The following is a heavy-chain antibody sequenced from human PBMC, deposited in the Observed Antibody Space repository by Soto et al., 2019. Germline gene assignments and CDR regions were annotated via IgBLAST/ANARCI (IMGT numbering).Heavy chain of an antibody. CDR1: GFTFEDFT. Sequence: GGSLRLSCSASGFTFEDFTMHWVRRVPGKGLEWVAGNRWNGEAVGYAASVKGRCTSSRDNAKKLLFLQMNSLRVDDTALYYCVKDGEAPSPGRFDNWGQGT. V-gene: IGHV3-9*01. CDR3: VKDGEAPSPGRFDN. J-gene: IGHJ5*02. CDR2: NRWNGEAV.